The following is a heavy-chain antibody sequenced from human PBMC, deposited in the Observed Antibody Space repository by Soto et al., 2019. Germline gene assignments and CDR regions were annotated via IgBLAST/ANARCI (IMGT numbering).Heavy chain of an antibody. CDR2: IWYDGSNK. J-gene: IGHJ5*02. CDR3: ARWSDNKVIDP. V-gene: IGHV3-33*01. D-gene: IGHD1-1*01. CDR1: GFTFSSHG. Sequence: QVQLVESGGGVVQPGRSLRLSCAASGFTFSSHGMHWVRQAPGKGLEWVAVIWYDGSNKYYADSVKGRFTSSRDNSKNTLYLQMNSLRAEDTAVYYCARWSDNKVIDPWGQGTLVTVSS.